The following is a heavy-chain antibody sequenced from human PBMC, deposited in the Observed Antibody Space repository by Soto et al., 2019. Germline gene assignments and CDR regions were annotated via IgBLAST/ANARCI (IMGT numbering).Heavy chain of an antibody. CDR3: ARSKTIVMHGFDP. J-gene: IGHJ5*02. D-gene: IGHD2-21*01. CDR2: INTGNGDS. CDR1: GYVFTSFA. Sequence: GASVKVSCKTSGYVFTSFAIHWMRQAPGQGPEWMGWINTGNGDSKYSEKFQDRVTITRDTSATTAYMELSSLRSEDTAVYYCARSKTIVMHGFDPWGQGTLVPVSS. V-gene: IGHV1-3*04.